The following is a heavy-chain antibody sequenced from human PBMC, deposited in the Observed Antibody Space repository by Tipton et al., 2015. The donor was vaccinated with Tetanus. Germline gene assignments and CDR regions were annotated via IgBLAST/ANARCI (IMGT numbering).Heavy chain of an antibody. J-gene: IGHJ6*02. CDR1: GFTFSTNA. CDR2: IWNDGSYK. CDR3: ARVGISQNAYSYVYHGLDV. D-gene: IGHD5-18*01. V-gene: IGHV3-33*01. Sequence: SLRLSCAASGFTFSTNAMHWARQAQGKGLEWVAAIWNDGSYKYYADSVKGRFTVSRDNSKNTLYLEMNSLRAEDTAVYYCARVGISQNAYSYVYHGLDVWGQGTTVTVSS.